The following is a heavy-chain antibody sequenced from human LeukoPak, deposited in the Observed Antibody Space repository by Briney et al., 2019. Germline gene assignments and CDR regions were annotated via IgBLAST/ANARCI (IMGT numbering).Heavy chain of an antibody. CDR3: AKEADFYSGYDSYFDY. CDR2: VNGDGSST. J-gene: IGHJ4*02. CDR1: GFTFSTYW. V-gene: IGHV3-74*01. Sequence: PGGSLRLSCAASGFTFSTYWMHWVRQAPGKGPVWVSRVNGDGSSTNYADSVKGRFTISRDNSKNTLYLQMNSLRAEDTAVYYCAKEADFYSGYDSYFDYWGQGTLVTVSS. D-gene: IGHD5-12*01.